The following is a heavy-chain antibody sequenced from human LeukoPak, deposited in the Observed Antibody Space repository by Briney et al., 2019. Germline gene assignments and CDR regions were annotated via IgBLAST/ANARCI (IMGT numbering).Heavy chain of an antibody. CDR2: ISWDSGNT. D-gene: IGHD6-13*01. V-gene: IGHV3-43D*03. J-gene: IGHJ1*01. CDR1: GFTFDDYA. CDR3: AKGPGAAVGKRYIQH. Sequence: GGSLRLSCAASGFTFDDYAMHWVRQAPGKGLEWVSLISWDSGNTYYADSVKGRFTISRDNSKNSLSLQMNSLRAEDTALYYCAKGPGAAVGKRYIQHWGQGTLVTVTS.